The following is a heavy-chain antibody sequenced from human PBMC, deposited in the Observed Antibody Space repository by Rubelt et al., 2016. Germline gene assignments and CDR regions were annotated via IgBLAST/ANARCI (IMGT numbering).Heavy chain of an antibody. CDR3: HSFWSGYVH. V-gene: IGHV5-10-1*04. CDR2: IDPSDPST. D-gene: IGHD3-3*01. CDR1: GYTFHSYW. Sequence: EVQLVQSGAELKKPGESLEISCKGSGYTFHSYWIAWVRQMPGKGLEWMGRIDPSDPSTNSTPSFQGLVTISADKSISTAYLQWSSLKASDNAMYYCHSFWSGYVHWGQGTLVTVSS. J-gene: IGHJ4*02.